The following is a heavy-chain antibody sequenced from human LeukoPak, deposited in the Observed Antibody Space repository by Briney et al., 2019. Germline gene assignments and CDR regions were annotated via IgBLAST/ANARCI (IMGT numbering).Heavy chain of an antibody. CDR2: MNPNSGNT. J-gene: IGHJ6*03. V-gene: IGHV1-8*03. CDR1: RYTFTSYD. Sequence: AAVKVSCKASRYTFTSYDINWVRQATGQGLEWMGWMNPNSGNTGYAQKFQGRVTITRNTSISTAYMELSSLRSEDTAVYYCARGGRGIVVVPAATHYYYYYYMDVWGKGTTVTVSS. CDR3: ARGGRGIVVVPAATHYYYYYYMDV. D-gene: IGHD2-2*01.